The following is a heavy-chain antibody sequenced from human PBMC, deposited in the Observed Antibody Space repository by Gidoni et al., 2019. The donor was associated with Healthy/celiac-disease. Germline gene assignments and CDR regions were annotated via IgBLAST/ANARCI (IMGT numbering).Heavy chain of an antibody. CDR2: ISSSGSTI. Sequence: EVQLVESGGGLVQPGGSLRLSCAASAFTFSSHEMNWVRQAPGKGLEWVSYISSSGSTIYYADTVKGRFTISRDNAKNSLYLQMNSLRAEDTAVYYCARDLWFGELSDYYGMDVWGQGTTVTVSS. CDR3: ARDLWFGELSDYYGMDV. V-gene: IGHV3-48*03. D-gene: IGHD3-10*01. J-gene: IGHJ6*02. CDR1: AFTFSSHE.